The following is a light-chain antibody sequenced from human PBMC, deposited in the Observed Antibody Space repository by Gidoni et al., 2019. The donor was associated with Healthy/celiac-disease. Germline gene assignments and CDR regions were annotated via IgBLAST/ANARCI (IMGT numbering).Light chain of an antibody. CDR3: MQALQTPCS. CDR2: LGS. CDR1: QSLLHSNGYNY. J-gene: IGKJ2*04. Sequence: DIVMTQSPLPLAVTPGEPASISCRSSQSLLHSNGYNYLDWYLQKPGQSPQLLIYLGSNRASGVPDRFSGSGSGTDFTLKISRVEAEDVGVYYCMQALQTPCSFGQGTKLEIK. V-gene: IGKV2-28*01.